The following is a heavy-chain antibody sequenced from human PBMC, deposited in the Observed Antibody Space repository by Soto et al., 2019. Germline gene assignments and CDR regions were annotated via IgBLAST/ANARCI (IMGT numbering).Heavy chain of an antibody. CDR2: ISWKGVSI. CDR1: GFTFDDYA. Sequence: GGSLRLSCAASGFTFDDYAMHWVRQAPGQGLEWVSGISWKGVSIGYADSVKGRFTISRDNAKNSLYLQMNSLTAEDTALYYCAKADPSDFWSGPDYWGQGTLVTVSS. V-gene: IGHV3-9*01. CDR3: AKADPSDFWSGPDY. D-gene: IGHD3-3*01. J-gene: IGHJ4*02.